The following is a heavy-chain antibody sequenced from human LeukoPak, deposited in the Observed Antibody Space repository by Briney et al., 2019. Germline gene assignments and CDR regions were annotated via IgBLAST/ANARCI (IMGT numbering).Heavy chain of an antibody. CDR1: GFTFSNYG. CDR2: ISNGGTNT. J-gene: IGHJ6*04. CDR3: AELGITMIGGV. V-gene: IGHV3-23*01. Sequence: GGTLRLSCAASGFTFSNYGMTWVRQAPGRGLEWVSGISNGGTNTYYTDSVKGRFTISRDNSRNTLYLQMNSLRAEDTAVYYCAELGITMIGGVWGKGTTVTISS. D-gene: IGHD3-10*02.